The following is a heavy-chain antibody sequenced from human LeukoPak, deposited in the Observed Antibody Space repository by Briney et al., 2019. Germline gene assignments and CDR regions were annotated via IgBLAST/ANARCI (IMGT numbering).Heavy chain of an antibody. CDR3: GRVGRYNSGYDSFDI. CDR1: TFTFSDPY. D-gene: IGHD5-18*01. V-gene: IGHV3-72*01. J-gene: IGHJ3*02. Sequence: PGGSLRLSCVVSTFTFSDPYMDWVRQVAGKGLEWVGRIRSKADRYTTEYAASVNGRFTISRDDSKNSLYLQMNSLKIEDTALYYCGRVGRYNSGYDSFDIWGRGTMVTVSS. CDR2: IRSKADRYTT.